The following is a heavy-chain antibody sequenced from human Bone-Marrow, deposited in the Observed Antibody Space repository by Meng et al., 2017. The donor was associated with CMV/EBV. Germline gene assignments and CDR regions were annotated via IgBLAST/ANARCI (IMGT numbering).Heavy chain of an antibody. J-gene: IGHJ4*02. CDR3: AREGGSSPPPTFDY. CDR2: IFPNSGGT. CDR1: GYTFTGYY. Sequence: ASVKVSCKASGYTFTGYYMHWVRQAPGQGLEWMGWIFPNSGGTNYAQKFQGRVTMTRDTSISTAYMELSRLRSDDTAVYYCAREGGSSPPPTFDYWGQGTLVTVSS. D-gene: IGHD6-6*01. V-gene: IGHV1-2*02.